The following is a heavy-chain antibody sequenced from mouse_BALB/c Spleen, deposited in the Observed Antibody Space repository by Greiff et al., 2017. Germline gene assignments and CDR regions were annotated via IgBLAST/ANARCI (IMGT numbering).Heavy chain of an antibody. Sequence: LQQSGGGLVQPGGSLKLSCAASGFTFSSYTMSWVRQTPEKRLEWVAYISNGGGSTYYPDTVKGRFTISRDNAKNTLYLQMSSLKSEDTAMYYCARSPSGVYWYFDVWGAGTTVTVSS. D-gene: IGHD4-1*01. CDR1: GFTFSSYT. J-gene: IGHJ1*01. V-gene: IGHV5-12-2*01. CDR2: ISNGGGST. CDR3: ARSPSGVYWYFDV.